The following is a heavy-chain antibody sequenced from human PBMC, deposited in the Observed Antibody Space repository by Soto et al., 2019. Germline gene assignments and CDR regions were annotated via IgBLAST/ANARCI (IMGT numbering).Heavy chain of an antibody. CDR2: INSVASYV. CDR3: TRDRSSFIRGRIRGPYGGLDV. CDR1: RFAFSSYS. V-gene: IGHV3-21*01. J-gene: IGHJ6*02. D-gene: IGHD4-17*01. Sequence: QLVESGGGLVKPGGSLRVSCAASRFAFSSYSMHWVRQAPMKGLEWVASINSVASYVYYADSVEGRFTISRDNAKNSVYLQMNSLGAEDTPVYYCTRDRSSFIRGRIRGPYGGLDVWGQGTTVLVS.